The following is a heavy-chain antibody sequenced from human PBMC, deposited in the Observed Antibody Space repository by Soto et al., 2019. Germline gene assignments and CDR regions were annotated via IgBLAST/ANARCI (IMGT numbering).Heavy chain of an antibody. J-gene: IGHJ4*02. CDR3: ARARWFGELFF. Sequence: PGGSLRLSCAASGFTFSSYWMHWVRQVPGKGLVWVSRINSDGSSTSYADSVKGRFTISRDNAKNTLYLQMNSLRAEDTAVYYCARARWFGELFFWGQGTLVTVSS. D-gene: IGHD3-10*01. V-gene: IGHV3-74*01. CDR1: GFTFSSYW. CDR2: INSDGSST.